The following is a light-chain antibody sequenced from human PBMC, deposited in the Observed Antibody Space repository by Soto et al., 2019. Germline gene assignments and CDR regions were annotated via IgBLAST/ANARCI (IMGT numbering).Light chain of an antibody. CDR2: DVT. Sequence: QSALTQPASVSGSPGQSITISCTGTSSDVGGYNYVSWYQQHPGKAPKLMIYDVTNRPSGVSNRFSGSKSGNTASLTISGLQAEVEADYYCSSYTSSYTYVFGTGTKVTVL. V-gene: IGLV2-14*01. CDR3: SSYTSSYTYV. CDR1: SSDVGGYNY. J-gene: IGLJ1*01.